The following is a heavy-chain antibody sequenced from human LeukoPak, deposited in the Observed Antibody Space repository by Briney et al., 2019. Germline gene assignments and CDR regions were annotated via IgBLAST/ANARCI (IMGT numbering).Heavy chain of an antibody. CDR1: GGTFSSYA. Sequence: GASVKVSCKXSGGTFSSYAISWVRQAPGQGLEWMGGIIPIFGTANYSQKFQGRVTITADESTSTAYMELSSLRSEDTAVYYCARESMGWFGDIWGQGTMVTVSS. CDR3: ARESMGWFGDI. CDR2: IIPIFGTA. D-gene: IGHD3-10*01. V-gene: IGHV1-69*13. J-gene: IGHJ3*02.